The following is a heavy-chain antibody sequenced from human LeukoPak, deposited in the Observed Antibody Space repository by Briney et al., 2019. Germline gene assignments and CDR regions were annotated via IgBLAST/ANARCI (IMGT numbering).Heavy chain of an antibody. Sequence: GASVKVSCTASGGTFSSYAISWVRQAPGQGLEWMGGIIPIFGTANYAQKFQGRVTITADESTSTANMELSSLRSEDTAVYYCARDRVPAAMRSYYGMDVWGKGTTVTVSS. V-gene: IGHV1-69*13. CDR2: IIPIFGTA. D-gene: IGHD2-2*01. J-gene: IGHJ6*04. CDR3: ARDRVPAAMRSYYGMDV. CDR1: GGTFSSYA.